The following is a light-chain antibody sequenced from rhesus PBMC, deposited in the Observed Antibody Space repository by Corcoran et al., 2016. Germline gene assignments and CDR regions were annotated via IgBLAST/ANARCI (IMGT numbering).Light chain of an antibody. J-gene: IGKJ1*01. Sequence: DIQMTQSPSSLSASVGERVTITCRASQGLGTWLAWYQVKPGKAPKLLFYKASSLQGGVPSRFSGSGSGTDFTLTISSLQPEDFATYYCQQCNSPPWTFGQGTKVDI. CDR1: QGLGTW. V-gene: IGKV1-21*01. CDR2: KAS. CDR3: QQCNSPPWT.